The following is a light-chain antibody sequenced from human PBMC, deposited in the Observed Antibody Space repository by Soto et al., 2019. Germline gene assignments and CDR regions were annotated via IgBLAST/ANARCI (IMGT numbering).Light chain of an antibody. J-gene: IGLJ1*01. CDR3: QSYDISLHNYV. CDR1: SSNIGAGYD. CDR2: DTV. Sequence: QSVLTQPPSVSGAPGQRVTITCTGTSSNIGAGYDVHWYQQLPGRAPKLLIYDTVNRPSGVPGRFSGSKSGTSASLAITGLQAEDEADYYCQSYDISLHNYVFGTGTKVTVL. V-gene: IGLV1-40*01.